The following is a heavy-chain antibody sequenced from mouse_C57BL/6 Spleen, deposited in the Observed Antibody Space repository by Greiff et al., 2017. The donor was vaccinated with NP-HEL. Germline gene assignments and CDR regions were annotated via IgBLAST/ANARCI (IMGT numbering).Heavy chain of an antibody. V-gene: IGHV1-9*01. CDR1: GYTFTGYW. CDR2: ILPGSGST. D-gene: IGHD1-1*01. J-gene: IGHJ2*01. CDR3: ARGRSIYYYGSSFTFDY. Sequence: QVQLKESGAELMKPGASVKLSCKATGYTFTGYWIEWVKLRPGHGLEWIGEILPGSGSTNYNEKFKGKATFTADTSSNTAYMQLSSLTTEDSAIYYCARGRSIYYYGSSFTFDYWGQGTTLTVSS.